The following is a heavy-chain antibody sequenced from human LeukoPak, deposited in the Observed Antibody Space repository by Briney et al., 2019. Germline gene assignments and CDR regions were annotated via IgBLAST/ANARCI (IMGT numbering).Heavy chain of an antibody. D-gene: IGHD2-2*01. V-gene: IGHV3-66*04. CDR3: ARHRGYCSSTSCYPYYFDY. CDR2: IYSGGST. Sequence: GGSLRLSCAASGFTFSSYSMNWVRQAPGKGLEWVSVIYSGGSTYYADSVKGRFTISRDNSKNTLYLQMNSLRAEDTAVYYCARHRGYCSSTSCYPYYFDYWGQGTLVTVSS. J-gene: IGHJ4*02. CDR1: GFTFSSYS.